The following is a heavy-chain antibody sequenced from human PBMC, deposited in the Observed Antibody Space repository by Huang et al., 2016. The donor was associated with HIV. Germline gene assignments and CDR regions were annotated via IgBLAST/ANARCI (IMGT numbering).Heavy chain of an antibody. V-gene: IGHV3-21*01. CDR1: GFSFGSCN. D-gene: IGHD2-21*02. CDR3: ARADCGGDCYPGVTYRNGMDV. CDR2: IIVSRNCR. Sequence: QLVESGGGLVRPGGTLRISCAPSGFSFGSCNMNWVRQAPGKGREWVSSIIVSRNCRVDADSVKGRFTISGDNVKISLYLQMHSVGVDDTAVYYCARADCGGDCYPGVTYRNGMDVWGQGTTVTVSS. J-gene: IGHJ6*02.